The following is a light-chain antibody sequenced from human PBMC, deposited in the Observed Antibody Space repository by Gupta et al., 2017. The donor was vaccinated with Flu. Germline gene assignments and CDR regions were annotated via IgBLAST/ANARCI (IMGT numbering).Light chain of an antibody. Sequence: GQPARITCSGDAWRKQVDYWYQQRPGQDPLLLIYKETERRSKNPARFSGSSSGTEATLTITAVQAEDEADYYCQSDDSGGNYVVFGGGTKLTVL. V-gene: IGLV3-25*03. CDR1: AWRKQV. J-gene: IGLJ2*01. CDR2: KET. CDR3: QSDDSGGNYVV.